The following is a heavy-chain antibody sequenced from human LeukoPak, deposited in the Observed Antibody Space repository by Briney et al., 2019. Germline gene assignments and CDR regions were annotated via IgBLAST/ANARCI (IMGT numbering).Heavy chain of an antibody. CDR3: ARSAGAAPYAFDI. CDR1: GYSFTSYW. V-gene: IGHV5-51*01. D-gene: IGHD6-6*01. J-gene: IGHJ3*02. Sequence: GASLQISCKGSGYSFTSYWIGWVRQMPGKGLEWMGIIYPGDSDTRYSPSFQGQVTISADKSISTAYLQWSSLKASDTAMYYCARSAGAAPYAFDIRGQGTMVTVSS. CDR2: IYPGDSDT.